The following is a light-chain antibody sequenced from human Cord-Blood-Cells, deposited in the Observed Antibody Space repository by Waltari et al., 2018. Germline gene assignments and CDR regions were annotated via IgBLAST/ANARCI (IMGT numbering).Light chain of an antibody. CDR1: SPNIGSNT. CDR2: SNM. V-gene: IGLV1-44*01. Sequence: QSVLTQPPSASGTPGQRVTISCSGSSPNIGSNTVNWYQQHPGTAPKRLIYSNMQRPSVLPSRFSGSESVTAAALASSGLQSEDVADYSCAAWDDSLNGPVFGGGTKLTVL. CDR3: AAWDDSLNGPV. J-gene: IGLJ3*02.